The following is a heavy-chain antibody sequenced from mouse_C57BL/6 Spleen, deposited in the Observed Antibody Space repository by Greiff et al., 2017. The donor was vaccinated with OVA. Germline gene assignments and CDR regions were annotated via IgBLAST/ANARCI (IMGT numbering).Heavy chain of an antibody. CDR3: AGYSNVYYFDY. Sequence: VQLQQPGAELVKPGASVKLSCKASGYTFTSYWMHWVKQRPGQGLEWIGMIHPKSGSTNYNEKFKSKATLTVDKTSSTAYMHLSSLTSEDSAVYFCAGYSNVYYFDYWGQGTTLTVSS. J-gene: IGHJ2*01. CDR2: IHPKSGST. V-gene: IGHV1-64*01. D-gene: IGHD2-5*01. CDR1: GYTFTSYW.